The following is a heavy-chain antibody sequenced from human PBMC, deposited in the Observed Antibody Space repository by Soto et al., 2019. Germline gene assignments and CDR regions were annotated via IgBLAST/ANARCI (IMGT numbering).Heavy chain of an antibody. D-gene: IGHD3-16*02. CDR3: AKARGVITLGGVIVEYCFDY. Sequence: EVQLLESGGGLVQPGGSLRLSCAASGFTFSSYAMTWVRQAPGKGLEWVSAISGSGGSTYYADSVKGRFTMSSDNSKKMLYLQMNSLRAEDTAVYYCAKARGVITLGGVIVEYCFDYWGRGSLVTVSS. V-gene: IGHV3-23*01. CDR1: GFTFSSYA. CDR2: ISGSGGST. J-gene: IGHJ4*02.